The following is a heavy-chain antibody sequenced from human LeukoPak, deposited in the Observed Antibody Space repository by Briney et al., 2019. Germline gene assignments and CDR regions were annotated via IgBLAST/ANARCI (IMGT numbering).Heavy chain of an antibody. V-gene: IGHV3-30*18. Sequence: GRSLRLSCAASGFTFSSYGMHWVRQAPGKGLEWVAVISYDGSNKYYADSVKGRFTISRDNSKNTLYLQMNSLRAEDTAVYYCAKDVELSYDFWSGYLYAHYYGMDVWGQGTTVTVSS. J-gene: IGHJ6*02. D-gene: IGHD3-3*01. CDR1: GFTFSSYG. CDR3: AKDVELSYDFWSGYLYAHYYGMDV. CDR2: ISYDGSNK.